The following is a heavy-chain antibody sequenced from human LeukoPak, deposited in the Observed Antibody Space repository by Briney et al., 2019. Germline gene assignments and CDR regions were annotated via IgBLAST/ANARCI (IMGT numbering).Heavy chain of an antibody. J-gene: IGHJ4*02. CDR1: GFTFSNYW. CDR3: ARVRYSGYDSLDY. Sequence: PGGSLRLSCGAYGFTFSNYWMYWVRQAPGKGLVWVSRIKSDGSSTNYADSVKGRFTITRDNAKNTLYLQMNSLKAEDTAVYYCARVRYSGYDSLDYWGQGTLVTVSS. CDR2: IKSDGSST. D-gene: IGHD5-12*01. V-gene: IGHV3-74*01.